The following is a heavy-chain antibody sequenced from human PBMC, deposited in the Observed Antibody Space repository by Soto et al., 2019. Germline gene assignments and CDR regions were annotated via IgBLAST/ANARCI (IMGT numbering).Heavy chain of an antibody. CDR3: ATSGGIAAAPFDY. V-gene: IGHV4-4*02. D-gene: IGHD6-13*01. CDR1: GGSISSSNW. Sequence: QVQLQESGPGLVKPSGTLSLTCAVSGGSISSSNWWSWVRQPPGKGLEWIGEIYHSGSTNYNPSLKSRVNISVDKSKNQFSLQLSSVTAADTAVYYCATSGGIAAAPFDYWGQGTLVTVSS. CDR2: IYHSGST. J-gene: IGHJ4*02.